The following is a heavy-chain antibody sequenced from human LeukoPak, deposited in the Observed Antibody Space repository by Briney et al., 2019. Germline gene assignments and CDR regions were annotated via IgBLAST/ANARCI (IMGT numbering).Heavy chain of an antibody. J-gene: IGHJ4*02. CDR1: GGSISSYY. V-gene: IGHV4-4*09. CDR3: ARQEYSSSSADY. D-gene: IGHD6-6*01. CDR2: IYTSGST. Sequence: SETLSLTCTVSGGSISSYYWSWIRQPPGKGLEWIGYIYTSGSTNYNPSLKSRVTISVDTSKNQFSLKLSPVTAADTAVYYCARQEYSSSSADYWGQGTLVTISS.